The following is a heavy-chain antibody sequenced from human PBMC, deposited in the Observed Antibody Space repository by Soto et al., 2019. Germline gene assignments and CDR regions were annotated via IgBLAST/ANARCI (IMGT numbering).Heavy chain of an antibody. Sequence: QVQLVQTGAEVKKPWSSLKVSFKASGYTFTSDGINWVRQAPAQGLEWMGWISAYKGNTKYAQKLHGRVTMTTDTPTTTADMELRSLRPDDTAVYYCARYIYWNPIRVDAFDICVPGTMVAISS. J-gene: IGHJ3*02. CDR2: ISAYKGNT. D-gene: IGHD1-1*01. CDR3: ARYIYWNPIRVDAFDI. V-gene: IGHV1-18*01. CDR1: GYTFTSDG.